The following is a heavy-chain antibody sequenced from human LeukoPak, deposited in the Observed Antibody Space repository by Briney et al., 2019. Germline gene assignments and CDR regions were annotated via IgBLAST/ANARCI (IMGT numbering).Heavy chain of an antibody. CDR1: GFSFSGSA. CDR2: ISSSSSYT. D-gene: IGHD5/OR15-5a*01. J-gene: IGHJ4*02. V-gene: IGHV3-21*05. Sequence: GGSLRLSCAASGFSFSGSAIHWVRQAPGKGLEWVSYISSSSSYTNYADSVKGRFTISRDNAKNSLYLQMNSLRAEDTAVYYCANSEVSTKAFDYWGQGTLVTVSS. CDR3: ANSEVSTKAFDY.